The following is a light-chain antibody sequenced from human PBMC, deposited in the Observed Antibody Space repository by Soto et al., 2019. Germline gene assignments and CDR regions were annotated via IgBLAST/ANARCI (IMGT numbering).Light chain of an antibody. Sequence: EVVMTQSPATLSMSPGERATLSCRASQSVTSFVAWYQLKPGQAPRLLIYGASTRATGIPARFSGSGSRTEFILTISSLQSEDFAIYSCHQYNNWPWTFGQGTKVDIK. CDR3: HQYNNWPWT. CDR1: QSVTSF. CDR2: GAS. V-gene: IGKV3-15*01. J-gene: IGKJ1*01.